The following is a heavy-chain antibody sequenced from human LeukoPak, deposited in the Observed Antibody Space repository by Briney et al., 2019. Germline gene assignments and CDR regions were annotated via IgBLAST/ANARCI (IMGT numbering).Heavy chain of an antibody. CDR2: ISSSSGYI. CDR3: ARQGGDYYGSGSYFDDY. CDR1: GSTFSSYS. D-gene: IGHD3-10*01. V-gene: IGHV3-21*01. J-gene: IGHJ4*02. Sequence: GGSLRLSCAASGSTFSSYSMNWVRQAPGKGLEWVSSISSSSGYIYYADSVKGRFTISRDNAKNSLYLQMNSLRAEDTAVYYCARQGGDYYGSGSYFDDYWGQGTLVTVSS.